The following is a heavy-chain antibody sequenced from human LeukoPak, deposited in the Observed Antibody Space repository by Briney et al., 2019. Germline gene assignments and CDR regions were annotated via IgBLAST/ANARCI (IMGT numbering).Heavy chain of an antibody. Sequence: GGSLRLSCAASGFTFTTYAMHWVRQAPGKGLEWVAVISYDGSNKYYADSVKGRFTISRDNAKNSLYLQMNSLRAEDTAVYYCARVNPMGWLQLSAGDYYMDVWGKGTTVTISS. CDR2: ISYDGSNK. D-gene: IGHD5-24*01. CDR1: GFTFTTYA. J-gene: IGHJ6*03. CDR3: ARVNPMGWLQLSAGDYYMDV. V-gene: IGHV3-30*04.